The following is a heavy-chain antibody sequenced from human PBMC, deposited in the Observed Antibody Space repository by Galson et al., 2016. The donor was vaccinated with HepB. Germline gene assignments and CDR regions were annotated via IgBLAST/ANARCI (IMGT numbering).Heavy chain of an antibody. CDR1: GGFIFSGGYY. V-gene: IGHV4-31*03. J-gene: IGHJ3*02. Sequence: TLSLTCTVSGGFIFSGGYYWSWIRQHPGKGLEWIGFIYYTGSTYYNPSLKSRLTMSLDTSENQFSLKLSSVTAADTAVYYCARGTLDAFDIWGLGTMVTVAS. CDR3: ARGTLDAFDI. CDR2: IYYTGST.